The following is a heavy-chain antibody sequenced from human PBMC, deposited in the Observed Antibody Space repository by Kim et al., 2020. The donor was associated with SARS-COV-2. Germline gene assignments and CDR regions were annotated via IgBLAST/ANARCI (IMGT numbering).Heavy chain of an antibody. Sequence: SETLSLTCTVSGGSISSYYWSWIRQPPGKGLEWIGYIYYSGSTNYNPSLKSRVTISVDTSKNQFSLKLSSVTAADTAVYYCARRSPGYCSGGSCYPAFDIWGLGTMVTVSS. D-gene: IGHD2-15*01. CDR3: ARRSPGYCSGGSCYPAFDI. V-gene: IGHV4-59*08. CDR2: IYYSGST. J-gene: IGHJ3*02. CDR1: GGSISSYY.